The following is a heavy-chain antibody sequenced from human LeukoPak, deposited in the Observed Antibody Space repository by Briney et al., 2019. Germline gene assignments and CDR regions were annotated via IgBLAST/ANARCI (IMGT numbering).Heavy chain of an antibody. V-gene: IGHV3-23*01. J-gene: IGHJ4*02. D-gene: IGHD6-19*01. Sequence: SVRLSCAASGFTFSHNDMRGVGQPPGRGREWVSAISVVGGRPYYADSVKRRFTSSRDNSKNTLYLQMNSLRAEDTAVYYCAKGGWLEYWGQGTLVTVSS. CDR1: GFTFSHND. CDR2: ISVVGGRP. CDR3: AKGGWLEY.